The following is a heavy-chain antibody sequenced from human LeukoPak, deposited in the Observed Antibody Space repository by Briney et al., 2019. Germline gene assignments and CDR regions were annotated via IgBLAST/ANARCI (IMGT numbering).Heavy chain of an antibody. Sequence: PSETLSLACTVSGGSISGHSWSWIRQPPGKGLEWIGYIFYSGPTNYSPSLKSRVTISVDTSKNQFSLRLSSVTAADTAVYYCARDYYDSRGDAFGIWGQGTMVTVSS. D-gene: IGHD3-22*01. V-gene: IGHV4-59*11. CDR2: IFYSGPT. J-gene: IGHJ3*02. CDR3: ARDYYDSRGDAFGI. CDR1: GGSISGHS.